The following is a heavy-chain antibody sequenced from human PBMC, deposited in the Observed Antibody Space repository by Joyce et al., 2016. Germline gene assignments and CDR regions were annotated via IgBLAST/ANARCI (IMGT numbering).Heavy chain of an antibody. CDR3: ATTLVVVTTPPFDY. D-gene: IGHD2-21*02. CDR2: ISYDGSNI. V-gene: IGHV3-30*03. Sequence: QVQLVESGGGVVQPGTSLRLSCVASGFTFSSYGMHWVRQAPGKGLEWVGVISYDGSNIYYSESVKGRFSISRDDSKNTLFLQMNGLRPEDTAVYYCATTLVVVTTPPFDYWGQGTLVTVSS. CDR1: GFTFSSYG. J-gene: IGHJ4*02.